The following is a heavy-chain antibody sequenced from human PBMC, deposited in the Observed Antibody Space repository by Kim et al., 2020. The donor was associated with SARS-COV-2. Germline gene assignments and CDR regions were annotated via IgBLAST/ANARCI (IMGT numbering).Heavy chain of an antibody. CDR2: INPSGGSS. CDR3: ARDRGSSGYGDS. CDR1: GYTFTSYY. D-gene: IGHD5-12*01. V-gene: IGHV1-46*01. Sequence: ASVKVSCKASGYTFTSYYILWVRQAPGQGLEWMGIINPSGGSSSYAQKFQGRVTMTRDTSTSTVYMELSSLRSEDTAVYYCARDRGSSGYGDSWGQGTLVTVSS. J-gene: IGHJ4*02.